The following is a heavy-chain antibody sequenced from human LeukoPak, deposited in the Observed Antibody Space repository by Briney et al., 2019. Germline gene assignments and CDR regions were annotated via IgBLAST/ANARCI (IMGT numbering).Heavy chain of an antibody. CDR2: INSDGSST. Sequence: GGSLRLSCAASGFTFSSYWMHWVRQAPGKGLVRVSRINSDGSSTSYADSVKGRFTISRDNSKNTLYLQMNSLRAEDTAVYYCARARAVTGGRREIDYWGQGTLVTVSS. J-gene: IGHJ4*02. CDR1: GFTFSSYW. D-gene: IGHD7-27*01. V-gene: IGHV3-74*01. CDR3: ARARAVTGGRREIDY.